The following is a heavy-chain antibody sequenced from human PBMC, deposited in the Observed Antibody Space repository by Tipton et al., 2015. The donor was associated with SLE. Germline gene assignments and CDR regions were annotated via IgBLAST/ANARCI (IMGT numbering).Heavy chain of an antibody. D-gene: IGHD2-2*01. V-gene: IGHV4-38-2*02. CDR3: ARSCSSTSCYTRRFDY. J-gene: IGHJ4*02. CDR2: INHSGST. CDR1: GYSISSGYY. Sequence: TLSLTCTVSGYSISSGYYWSWIRQPPGKGLEWIGEINHSGSTNYNPSLKSRVTISVDTSKNQFSLKLSSVAAADTAVYYCARSCSSTSCYTRRFDYWGQGTLVTVSS.